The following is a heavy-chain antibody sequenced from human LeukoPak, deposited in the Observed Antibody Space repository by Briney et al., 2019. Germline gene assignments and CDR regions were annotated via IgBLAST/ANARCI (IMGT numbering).Heavy chain of an antibody. CDR3: ATVRGCGGDCYYIDY. J-gene: IGHJ4*02. CDR1: GFTFRSYG. Sequence: PGRSLRLSCAASGFTFRSYGMHWVRQAPGKGLERVAIIWYDGSNKYYADSVKGRITISRDNSKNTLYLQMNSLRAEDTAVYYCATVRGCGGDCYYIDYWGQGTLVTVSS. V-gene: IGHV3-33*01. CDR2: IWYDGSNK. D-gene: IGHD2-21*02.